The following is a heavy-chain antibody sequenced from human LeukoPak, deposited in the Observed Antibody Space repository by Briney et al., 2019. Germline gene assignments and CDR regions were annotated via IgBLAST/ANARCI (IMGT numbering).Heavy chain of an antibody. V-gene: IGHV3-30*01. D-gene: IGHD6-19*01. Sequence: GRSLRLSCAASGLTFSSYAMHWVRQAPGKGLEWLAVISYDGSNKYYADSVKGRFTISRDNSKNTLYLQMNSLRAEDTAVYYCAKGYSSYFDYWGQGTLVTASS. CDR1: GLTFSSYA. CDR3: AKGYSSYFDY. J-gene: IGHJ4*02. CDR2: ISYDGSNK.